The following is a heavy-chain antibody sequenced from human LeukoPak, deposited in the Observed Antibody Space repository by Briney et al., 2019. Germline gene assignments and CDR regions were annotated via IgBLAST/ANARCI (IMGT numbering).Heavy chain of an antibody. CDR2: IYNSGST. CDR1: GGSISSYF. Sequence: PSETLSLTCTVSGGSISSYFWSWIRQPPAKKPECIGYIYNSGSTKYNPSLKSRVTISVDTSKNQFSLKLSSVATADTAVYYCATSIAAAGTLDYWGQGTLVTVSS. D-gene: IGHD6-13*01. CDR3: ATSIAAAGTLDY. J-gene: IGHJ4*02. V-gene: IGHV4-59*01.